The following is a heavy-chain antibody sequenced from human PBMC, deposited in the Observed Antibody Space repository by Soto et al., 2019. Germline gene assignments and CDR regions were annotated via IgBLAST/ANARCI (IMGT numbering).Heavy chain of an antibody. D-gene: IGHD2-21*02. CDR2: ISFSGCTT. CDR1: GFTFSNYT. Sequence: GGSLRLSCADSGFTFSNYTMNWVRQAPGKGLERVSSISFSGCTTYYADSVKGRFTISRDNYKNTLYLQMNSLRHEDTAVYYCAKDLKPIVVVTAILFPDYWGQGTLVTVSS. V-gene: IGHV3-23*01. CDR3: AKDLKPIVVVTAILFPDY. J-gene: IGHJ4*02.